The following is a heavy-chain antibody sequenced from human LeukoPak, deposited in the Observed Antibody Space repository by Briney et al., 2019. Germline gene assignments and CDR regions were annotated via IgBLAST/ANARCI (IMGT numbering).Heavy chain of an antibody. CDR3: ARGRKWELLYYFDS. J-gene: IGHJ4*02. V-gene: IGHV3-30-3*01. CDR1: GFTFSSYA. Sequence: GGSLRLSCAASGFTFSSYAMSWVRQAPGKGLEWVAVISYDGSNEFHADSVKGRFTISRDNSKNTLYLQMNSLRAEDTAVYFCARGRKWELLYYFDSWGQGTLVTVSS. D-gene: IGHD1-26*01. CDR2: ISYDGSNE.